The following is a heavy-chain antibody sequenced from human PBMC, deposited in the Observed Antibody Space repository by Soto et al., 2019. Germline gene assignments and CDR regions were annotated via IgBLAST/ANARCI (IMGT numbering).Heavy chain of an antibody. CDR3: ARGDTTMITDYYAMAV. D-gene: IGHD5-18*01. CDR2: ISGTGGST. Sequence: EVQLLESGGGLVQPGGSLRLSCAASGFTFTSYAFTWVRQAPGKGLEWVSAISGTGGSTFYSDSVMGRFTISRDNSKNTLYLQMNSLRADDTAVYYCARGDTTMITDYYAMAVWGQGTTVTVSS. V-gene: IGHV3-23*01. J-gene: IGHJ6*02. CDR1: GFTFTSYA.